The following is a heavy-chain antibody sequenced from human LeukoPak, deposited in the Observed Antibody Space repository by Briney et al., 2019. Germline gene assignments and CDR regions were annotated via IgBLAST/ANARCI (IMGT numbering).Heavy chain of an antibody. J-gene: IGHJ6*04. D-gene: IGHD3-22*01. V-gene: IGHV1-2*02. CDR2: INPNSHDST. Sequence: ASVKVSCKASGYRFTDYYINWVRQAPGQGLEWMGWINPNSHDSTRYAQKFQGRITMTRDTSTSTAYMELSSLRSDDTAVYYCAREDTMIFQKMGVWGKGTTVSVSS. CDR1: GYRFTDYY. CDR3: AREDTMIFQKMGV.